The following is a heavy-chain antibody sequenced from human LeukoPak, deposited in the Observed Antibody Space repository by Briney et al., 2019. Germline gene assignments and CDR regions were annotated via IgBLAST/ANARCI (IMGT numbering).Heavy chain of an antibody. CDR2: ISAYNGNT. CDR1: GYTFTSYG. J-gene: IGHJ4*02. V-gene: IGHV1-18*01. CDR3: ARAYSGSHYYY. Sequence: GASVKASCKASGYTFTSYGISWVRQTPGQGLEWMGWISAYNGNTDYAQKFQGRVTMTTDTSTSTAYMEVRSLRSDDTAVYYCARAYSGSHYYYWGQGTLVTVSS. D-gene: IGHD1-26*01.